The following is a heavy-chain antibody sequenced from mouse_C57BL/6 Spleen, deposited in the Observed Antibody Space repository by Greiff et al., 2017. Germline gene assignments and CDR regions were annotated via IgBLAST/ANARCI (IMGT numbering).Heavy chain of an antibody. CDR3: ARGGYITTVAPFAY. CDR1: GFTFSSYA. CDR2: ISDGGSYT. V-gene: IGHV5-4*01. J-gene: IGHJ3*01. Sequence: EVQLQESGGGLVKPGGSLKLSCAASGFTFSSYAMSWVRQTPEKRLEWVATISDGGSYTYYPGNVKGRFTISRDNAKNNLYLQMSHLKSEDTAMYYCARGGYITTVAPFAYWGQGTLVTVSA. D-gene: IGHD1-1*01.